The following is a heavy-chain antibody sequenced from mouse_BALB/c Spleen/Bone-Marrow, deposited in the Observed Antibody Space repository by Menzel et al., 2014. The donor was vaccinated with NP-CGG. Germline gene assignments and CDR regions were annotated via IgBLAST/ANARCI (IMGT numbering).Heavy chain of an antibody. D-gene: IGHD2-2*01. V-gene: IGHV1-7*01. Sequence: QVQLKESGAELTKPGASVKMSCKASGYTFTSYWMHWVKQRPGQGLEWIGYINPSTGYTEYNQKFKDKATLTADKSSSTAYMQLSSLTSEDSAVYYCARSGGGYDEFAYWVQGTLLPATA. CDR2: INPSTGYT. J-gene: IGHJ3*01. CDR3: ARSGGGYDEFAY. CDR1: GYTFTSYW.